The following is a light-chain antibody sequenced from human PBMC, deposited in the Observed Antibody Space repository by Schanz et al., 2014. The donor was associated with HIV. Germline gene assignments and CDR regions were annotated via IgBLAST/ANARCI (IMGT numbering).Light chain of an antibody. CDR3: QQYGSSPAT. CDR2: GVS. J-gene: IGKJ1*01. CDR1: QRISGGH. V-gene: IGKV3-20*01. Sequence: EIVLTQSPGTLSLSPGERATLSCRASQRISGGHLAWYQQKLGLAPRLLIHGVSTRAPDIPDRFSGSGSGKYFTLPISTLEPEDFAVNYCQQYGSSPATFGQGTKVES.